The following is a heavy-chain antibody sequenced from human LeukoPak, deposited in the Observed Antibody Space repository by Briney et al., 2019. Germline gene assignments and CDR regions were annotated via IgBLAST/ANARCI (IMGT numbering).Heavy chain of an antibody. Sequence: PGGSLRLSCAASGFTFSSYAMHWVRQAPGKGLEWVAVISYDGSNKYYADSVKGRFTISRDNSKNTLYLQMNSLRAEDTAVYYCARDCAKGRSGCNYFDYWGQGTLVTVSS. CDR2: ISYDGSNK. V-gene: IGHV3-30-3*01. CDR3: ARDCAKGRSGCNYFDY. CDR1: GFTFSSYA. J-gene: IGHJ4*02. D-gene: IGHD6-25*01.